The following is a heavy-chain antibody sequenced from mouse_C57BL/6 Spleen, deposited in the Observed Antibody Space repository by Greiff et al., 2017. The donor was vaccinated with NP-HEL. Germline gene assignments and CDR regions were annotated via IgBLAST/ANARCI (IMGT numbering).Heavy chain of an antibody. CDR1: GFTFSSYA. CDR2: ISDGGSYT. D-gene: IGHD1-1*01. Sequence: EVMLVESGGGLVKPGGSLKLSCAASGFTFSSYAMSWVRQTPEKRLEWVATISDGGSYTYYPDNVKGRFTISRDNAKNNLYLQMSHLKSEDTAMYYCARDDYYGSSPYYIDYWGQGTTLTVSS. J-gene: IGHJ2*01. CDR3: ARDDYYGSSPYYIDY. V-gene: IGHV5-4*01.